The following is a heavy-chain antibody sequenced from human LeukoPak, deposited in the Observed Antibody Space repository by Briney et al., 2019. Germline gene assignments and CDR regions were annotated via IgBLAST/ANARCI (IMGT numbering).Heavy chain of an antibody. D-gene: IGHD6-13*01. J-gene: IGHJ4*02. Sequence: SETLSLTCTVSGGSISSYYWSRIRQPPGKGLEWIGYIYYSGSTNYNPSLKSRVTISVDTSKNQFSLKLSSVTAADTAVYYCARVDSSSWLNFDYWGQGTLVTVSS. V-gene: IGHV4-59*01. CDR1: GGSISSYY. CDR3: ARVDSSSWLNFDY. CDR2: IYYSGST.